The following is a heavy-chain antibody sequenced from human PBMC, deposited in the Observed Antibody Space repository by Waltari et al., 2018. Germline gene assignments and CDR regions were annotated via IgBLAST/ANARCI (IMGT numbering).Heavy chain of an antibody. CDR2: IYSGGNT. CDR1: GLTVSRNY. J-gene: IGHJ4*02. D-gene: IGHD5-18*01. CDR3: ARDDSYGQFMRFDF. V-gene: IGHV3-53*01. Sequence: EVQLVESGGGLIQPGGSLRLSCEASGLTVSRNYMSWVRQAPGKGLGWLAAIYSGGNTFYADSVKGRFNISIDNSKTALYLQMNSLRVDDTAVYYCARDDSYGQFMRFDFWGQGTVVTVSS.